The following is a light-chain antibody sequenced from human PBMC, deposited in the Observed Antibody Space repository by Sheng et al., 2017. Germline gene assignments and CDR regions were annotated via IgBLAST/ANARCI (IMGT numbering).Light chain of an antibody. CDR2: DDS. CDR3: QVWDESSDHWV. V-gene: IGLV3-21*02. J-gene: IGLJ3*02. CDR1: NIGSKS. Sequence: SYELAQPPSVSVAPGQTARITCGGSNIGSKSVHWYQQKPGQAPVVVVSDDSDRPSGIPERFSGSNSGNTATLTISRVEAGDEAGYYCQVWDESSDHWVFGGGTKLSVL.